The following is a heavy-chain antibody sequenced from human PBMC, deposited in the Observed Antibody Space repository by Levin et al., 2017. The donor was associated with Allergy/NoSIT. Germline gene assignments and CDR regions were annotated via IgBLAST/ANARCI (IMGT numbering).Heavy chain of an antibody. CDR3: ARARSTDFDY. CDR2: INAANVNT. Sequence: ASVKVSCKASGYTFTSYAVHWVRQAPGQRLEWMGWINAANVNTKYSQRLQGRVTITRDTSASTAYMELSSLRSEDTAVYYCARARSTDFDYWGQGTLVTVSS. J-gene: IGHJ4*02. CDR1: GYTFTSYA. V-gene: IGHV1-3*01.